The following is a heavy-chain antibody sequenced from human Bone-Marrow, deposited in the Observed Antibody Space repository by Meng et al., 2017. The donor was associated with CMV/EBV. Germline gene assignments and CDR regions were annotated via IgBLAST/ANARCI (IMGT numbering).Heavy chain of an antibody. CDR3: ARGEDVLRYFDWLLNYFDY. V-gene: IGHV3-7*01. CDR2: IKQDGSEK. Sequence: GESLKISCAASGFTFSSYWMSWVRPAPGKGLEWVANIKQDGSEKYYVDSVKGRFTISRDNAKNSLYLQMNSLRAEDTAVYYCARGEDVLRYFDWLLNYFDYWGQGTLVTVSS. CDR1: GFTFSSYW. J-gene: IGHJ4*02. D-gene: IGHD3-9*01.